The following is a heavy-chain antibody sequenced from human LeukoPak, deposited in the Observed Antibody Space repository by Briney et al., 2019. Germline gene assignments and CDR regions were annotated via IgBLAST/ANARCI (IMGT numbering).Heavy chain of an antibody. D-gene: IGHD3-16*01. CDR2: IYHSGST. J-gene: IGHJ3*01. CDR3: ARVRSSRGNAFEV. CDR1: GGSISSSNW. Sequence: MASETLSLTCAVSGGSISSSNWWSWVRQPPGKGLEWIGEIYHSGSTNYNPSLKSRVTISVDKSKNQFSLKLSSVTAADTAVYYCARVRSSRGNAFEVWGPGTMVTVSS. V-gene: IGHV4-4*02.